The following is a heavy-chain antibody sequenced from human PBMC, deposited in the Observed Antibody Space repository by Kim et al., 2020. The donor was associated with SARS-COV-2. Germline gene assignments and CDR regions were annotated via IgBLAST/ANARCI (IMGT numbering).Heavy chain of an antibody. J-gene: IGHJ2*01. CDR1: GFTFSSYA. Sequence: GGSLRLSCAVSGFTFSSYAMHWVRQAPGKGLEWVAVISYDGSNKYYADSVTGRFTISRDNSKNTLYLQMNSLIAEDTAVYYCARDKNGWGRSHIYWYFDLWGRGTLVTVSS. CDR3: ARDKNGWGRSHIYWYFDL. D-gene: IGHD6-19*01. CDR2: ISYDGSNK. V-gene: IGHV3-30-3*01.